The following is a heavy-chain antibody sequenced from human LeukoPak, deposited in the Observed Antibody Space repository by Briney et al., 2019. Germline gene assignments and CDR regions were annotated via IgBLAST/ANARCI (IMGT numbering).Heavy chain of an antibody. V-gene: IGHV3-7*01. CDR2: IKQDGSEK. CDR3: AREGYSSGKIDY. CDR1: GFTFSSYW. J-gene: IGHJ4*02. Sequence: GGSLRLSCAASGFTFSSYWMSWVRQAPGKGLEWVANIKQDGSEKYYVDSVKGRFTISRDNAKKSVYLQMNSLRAGDTAVYYCAREGYSSGKIDYWGQGTLVTVSS. D-gene: IGHD6-19*01.